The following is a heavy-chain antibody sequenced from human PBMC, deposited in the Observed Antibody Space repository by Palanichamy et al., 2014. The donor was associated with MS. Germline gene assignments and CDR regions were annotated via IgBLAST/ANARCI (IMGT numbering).Heavy chain of an antibody. CDR2: ISGSGATV. J-gene: IGHJ6*02. CDR3: AKSRGISRWSYNYFYDLDV. V-gene: IGHV3-23*01. D-gene: IGHD1-1*01. Sequence: EVQLLESGGGLVQPGGSLRLSCAGSGFSLSSYSMSWVRQAPGKGLEWVAGISGSGATVYHADSVKGRFTISRDNSKNTMDLQMDSLRVEDTAVYYCAKSRGISRWSYNYFYDLDVWGQGTTVTVSS. CDR1: GFSLSSYS.